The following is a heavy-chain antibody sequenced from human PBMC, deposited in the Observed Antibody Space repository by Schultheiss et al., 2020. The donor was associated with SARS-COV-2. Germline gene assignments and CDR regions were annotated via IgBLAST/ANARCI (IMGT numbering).Heavy chain of an antibody. Sequence: GGSLRLSCAASGFTFSSYGMHWVRQAPGKGLEWVAVISYDGSNKYYADAVKGRFTISRDNSQNTLYLQMNSLRADDTAVYYCAREKTYYDFWSGYDYYYGMDVWGQGTTVTVSS. CDR2: ISYDGSNK. CDR3: AREKTYYDFWSGYDYYYGMDV. V-gene: IGHV3-33*05. D-gene: IGHD3-3*01. J-gene: IGHJ6*02. CDR1: GFTFSSYG.